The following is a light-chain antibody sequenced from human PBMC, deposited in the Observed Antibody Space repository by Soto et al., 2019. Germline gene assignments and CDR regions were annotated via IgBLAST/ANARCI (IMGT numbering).Light chain of an antibody. V-gene: IGLV2-8*01. Sequence: QSALTQPPSASGSPGQSVTISCTGTSSDVGVYNYVSWYQQHPGKAPKLMIYEVSKRPSGVPDRFSGSKSGNTASLTVSGHQAEDEADYYCSSFAGNNNLVFGGGTKLTVL. J-gene: IGLJ2*01. CDR3: SSFAGNNNLV. CDR2: EVS. CDR1: SSDVGVYNY.